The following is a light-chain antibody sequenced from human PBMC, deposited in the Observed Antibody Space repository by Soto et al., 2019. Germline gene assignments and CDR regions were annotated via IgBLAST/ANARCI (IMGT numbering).Light chain of an antibody. V-gene: IGKV1-33*01. Sequence: DSQMTQSPSSLSASVRDSVTITCQASQDIRNNLNWYQQKPGQAPKVLIYGASNLVTGVPSRFSGSGSGTHFPFTISNLQPEDIATYYCQPFDSLLRATFGGGTKVEIK. J-gene: IGKJ4*01. CDR3: QPFDSLLRAT. CDR2: GAS. CDR1: QDIRNN.